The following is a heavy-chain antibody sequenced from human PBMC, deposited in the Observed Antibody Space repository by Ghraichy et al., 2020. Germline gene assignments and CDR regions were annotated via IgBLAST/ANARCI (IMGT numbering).Heavy chain of an antibody. CDR1: EFTFSSYS. J-gene: IGHJ6*02. Sequence: GGSLRLSCVGSEFTFSSYSMNWVRQAPGKGLEWVSYITSSSRFISYADSVKGRFTVSRDNGQNSLYLQMKSLRDEDTAVYYCARGSTVVRYYYYDGMDVWGQGTTVIVS. CDR2: ITSSSRFI. V-gene: IGHV3-48*02. CDR3: ARGSTVVRYYYYDGMDV. D-gene: IGHD4-23*01.